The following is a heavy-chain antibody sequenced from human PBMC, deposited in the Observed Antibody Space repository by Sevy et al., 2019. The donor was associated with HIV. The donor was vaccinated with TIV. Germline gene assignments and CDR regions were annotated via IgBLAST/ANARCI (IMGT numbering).Heavy chain of an antibody. CDR2: TTYNEGGE. J-gene: IGHJ6*02. CDR1: GFTFSNYG. D-gene: IGHD6-25*01. CDR3: AKDTGSRGYDHYGLDV. V-gene: IGHV3-30*18. Sequence: GGSLRLSCVASGFTFSNYGTHWVRQAPGKGLEWVAITTYNEGGENYADSVKGRFTISRDNSKNTVYLQMHRLTTEDTGVYDCAKDTGSRGYDHYGLDVWGQGTTVTVSS.